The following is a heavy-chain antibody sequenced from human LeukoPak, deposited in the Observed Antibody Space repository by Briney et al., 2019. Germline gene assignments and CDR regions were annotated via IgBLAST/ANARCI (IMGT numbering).Heavy chain of an antibody. D-gene: IGHD1-26*01. CDR1: GFTFSTYA. V-gene: IGHV3-23*01. CDR2: IRSSGAGT. J-gene: IGHJ4*02. Sequence: PGGSLRLSCAASGFTFSTYAMTWVRQAPGKGLEWVSAIRSSGAGTFYADSVKGRFTISRDDSKSTLYLQMNSLRVGDTAVYYCAKGGSLPGNWGQGTLVIVSS. CDR3: AKGGSLPGN.